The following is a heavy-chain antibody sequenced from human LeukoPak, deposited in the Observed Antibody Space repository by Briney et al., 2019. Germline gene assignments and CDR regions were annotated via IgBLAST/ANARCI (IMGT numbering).Heavy chain of an antibody. J-gene: IGHJ4*02. CDR3: AGDQRVTGRPDIDY. CDR2: ISSDGSST. D-gene: IGHD6-6*01. CDR1: GFTFRNHW. V-gene: IGHV3-74*03. Sequence: PGGSLRLSCAASGFTFRNHWMHWVRQTPGEGLVWVSRISSDGSSTTYADSVKGRFTISRDNARNTLYLQMNNLRAEDTAMYYCAGDQRVTGRPDIDYWGQGTLVIVSS.